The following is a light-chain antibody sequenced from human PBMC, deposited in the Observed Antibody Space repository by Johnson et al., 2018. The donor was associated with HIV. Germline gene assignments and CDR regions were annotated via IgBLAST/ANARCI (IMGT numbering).Light chain of an antibody. Sequence: QSVLTQPPSVSAAPGQKVTISCSGSSSNLGNNYVSWYQQLPGTAPKLLIYDNNKRPSGIPDRFSGSKSGTSATLGITGLQTGDEANYYCGTWDSSLSAYVYETGTKVTVL. V-gene: IGLV1-51*01. CDR2: DNN. J-gene: IGLJ1*01. CDR1: SSNLGNNY. CDR3: GTWDSSLSAYV.